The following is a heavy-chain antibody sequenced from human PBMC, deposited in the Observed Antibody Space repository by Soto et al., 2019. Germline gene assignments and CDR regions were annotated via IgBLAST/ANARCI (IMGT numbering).Heavy chain of an antibody. V-gene: IGHV3-7*01. CDR1: GFTFSSYW. CDR2: IKQDGSEK. Sequence: PGGSLRLSCAASGFTFSSYWMSWVRQAPGKGLEWVANIKQDGSEKYYVDSVKGRFTISRDNSKNTLYLQMNSLRAEDTAVYYCAREKKDTAMVSYYYYGMDVWGQGTTVTVSS. D-gene: IGHD5-18*01. CDR3: AREKKDTAMVSYYYYGMDV. J-gene: IGHJ6*02.